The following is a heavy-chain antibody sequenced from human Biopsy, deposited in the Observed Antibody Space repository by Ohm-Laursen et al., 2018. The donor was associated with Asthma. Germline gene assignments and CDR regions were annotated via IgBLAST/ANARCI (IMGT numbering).Heavy chain of an antibody. V-gene: IGHV1-69*06. Sequence: SSVKVSCKASGDSFSNYAISWVRQAPRQGLEWMGGLIPVLGTADYAQRFQGRVTITADIFTRTVYMELSGLRFDDTAIYYYARPSPNRDILYYYYHMDVWGQGTTVTVSS. CDR2: LIPVLGTA. CDR1: GDSFSNYA. D-gene: IGHD3-3*02. J-gene: IGHJ6*02. CDR3: ARPSPNRDILYYYYHMDV.